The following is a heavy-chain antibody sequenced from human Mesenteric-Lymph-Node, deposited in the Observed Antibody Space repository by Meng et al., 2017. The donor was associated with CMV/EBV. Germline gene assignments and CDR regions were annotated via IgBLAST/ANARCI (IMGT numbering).Heavy chain of an antibody. CDR1: FRSYA. J-gene: IGHJ4*02. V-gene: IGHV1-69*06. D-gene: IGHD3-22*01. Sequence: FRSYALTWVRQAPGQGLEWMGGIIPFFGSAQYAQRFQGRLTVIADKSTSTAYMELSSLRSEDTAIYYCARAYDPTGFFNIWSFYFDYWGQGSLVTVSS. CDR3: ARAYDPTGFFNIWSFYFDY. CDR2: IIPFFGSA.